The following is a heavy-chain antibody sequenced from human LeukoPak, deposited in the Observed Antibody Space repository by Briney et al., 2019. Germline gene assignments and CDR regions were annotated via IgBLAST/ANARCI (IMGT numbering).Heavy chain of an antibody. CDR1: GGSISSSSYY. J-gene: IGHJ4*02. V-gene: IGHV4-39*01. CDR3: ARQVDTAMVSVFDY. CDR2: IYYSGST. D-gene: IGHD5-18*01. Sequence: SETLSLTCTVSGGSISSSSYYLGWIRQPPGKGLEWIGSIYYSGSTYYNPSLKSRVTISVDTSKNQFSLKLSSVTAADTAVYYCARQVDTAMVSVFDYWGQGTLVTVSS.